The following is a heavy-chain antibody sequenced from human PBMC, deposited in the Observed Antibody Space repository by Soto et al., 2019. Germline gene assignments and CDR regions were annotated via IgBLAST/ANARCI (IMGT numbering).Heavy chain of an antibody. CDR3: ARNIRGPVAGWFDP. CDR1: GGSISSSSYY. CDR2: IYYSGST. J-gene: IGHJ5*02. D-gene: IGHD2-15*01. V-gene: IGHV4-39*01. Sequence: SETLSLTCTVSGGSISSSSYYWGWIRQPPGKGLEWIGSIYYSGSTYYNPSLKSRVTISVDTSKNQFSLKLSSVTAADTAVYYCARNIRGPVAGWFDPWGQGTLVTVSS.